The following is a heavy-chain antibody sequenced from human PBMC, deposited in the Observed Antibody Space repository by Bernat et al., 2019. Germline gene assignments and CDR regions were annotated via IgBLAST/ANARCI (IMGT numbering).Heavy chain of an antibody. V-gene: IGHV3-30*18. CDR3: AKDYGGSSGLDY. D-gene: IGHD4-23*01. CDR2: ISYDGSNK. J-gene: IGHJ4*02. Sequence: QVQLVESGGGVVQPGRSLRLSCAASGFTFSSYGMHWVRQAPGKGLEWVAVISYDGSNKYYADSVKGRFTISRDNSKNTLYLQMNSLRAEDTAVYYCAKDYGGSSGLDYWGQGTLVTVSS. CDR1: GFTFSSYG.